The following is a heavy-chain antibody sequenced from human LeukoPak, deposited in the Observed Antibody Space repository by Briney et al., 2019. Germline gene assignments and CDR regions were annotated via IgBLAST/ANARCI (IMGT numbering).Heavy chain of an antibody. V-gene: IGHV3-30*04. Sequence: QSGRSLRLSCAASGFTFSSYAMHWVRQAPGKGLEGVAVISYDGSNKYYADSVKGRFTISRDNSKNTLYLQMNTLRAEDTAVYYCARCGSYYQLSVYFDYWGQGTLVTVSS. CDR1: GFTFSSYA. CDR3: ARCGSYYQLSVYFDY. CDR2: ISYDGSNK. D-gene: IGHD1-26*01. J-gene: IGHJ4*02.